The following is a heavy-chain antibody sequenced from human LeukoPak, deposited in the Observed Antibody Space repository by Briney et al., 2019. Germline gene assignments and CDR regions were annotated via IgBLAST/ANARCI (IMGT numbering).Heavy chain of an antibody. V-gene: IGHV3-64D*06. D-gene: IGHD6-19*01. CDR3: ARGMSSGRYAVDI. J-gene: IGHJ3*02. CDR2: ITGNGGST. Sequence: PGGSLRLSCSASGFTFSSYAMQWVRQAPGKGLEYVSAITGNGGSTYYADSVKGRFTVSRDNSKNTLYLQMSSLRVEDTAVYYCARGMSSGRYAVDIWGQGTMVTVSS. CDR1: GFTFSSYA.